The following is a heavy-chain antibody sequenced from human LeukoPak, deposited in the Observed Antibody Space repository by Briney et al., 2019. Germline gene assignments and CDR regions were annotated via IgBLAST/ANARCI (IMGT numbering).Heavy chain of an antibody. CDR2: INHSGST. CDR3: ASPYCSSTRRSVYFDY. D-gene: IGHD2-2*01. V-gene: IGHV4-34*01. Sequence: SETLSLTCAVYGGSFSLYSWSWIRQPPGKGLEWIGEINHSGSTTYNPSLKSRVTISVDTSRKQFSLKLSPVTAADTAVYYCASPYCSSTRRSVYFDYWGQGTPVTVSS. CDR1: GGSFSLYS. J-gene: IGHJ4*02.